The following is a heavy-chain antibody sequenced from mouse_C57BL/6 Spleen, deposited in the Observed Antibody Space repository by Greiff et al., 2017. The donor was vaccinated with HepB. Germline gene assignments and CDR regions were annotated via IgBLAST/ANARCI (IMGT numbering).Heavy chain of an antibody. CDR3: ARALPGVAGDY. CDR1: GYTFTDYY. J-gene: IGHJ2*01. V-gene: IGHV1-26*01. D-gene: IGHD1-1*01. CDR2: INPNNGGT. Sequence: EVQLQQSGPELVKPGASVKISCKASGYTFTDYYMNWVKQSHGKSLEWIGDINPNNGGTSYNQKFKGKATLTVDKSSSTAYMELRSLTSEDSAVYYCARALPGVAGDYWGQGTTLTVSS.